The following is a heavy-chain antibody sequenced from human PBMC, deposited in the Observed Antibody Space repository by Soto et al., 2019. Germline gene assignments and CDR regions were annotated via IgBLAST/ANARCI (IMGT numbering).Heavy chain of an antibody. V-gene: IGHV3-23*01. D-gene: IGHD3-22*01. CDR2: FSAGGDYR. CDR1: GFSFSDYS. J-gene: IGHJ4*02. CDR3: AREARYDRGVYHYEGIDY. Sequence: EVQLLQSGGGLAQPGGSLTLSCAASGFSFSDYSMNWVRRAPGKGLEWVSAFSAGGDYRHYVDSVKGRFTISRDNSKNTLFLQMNSLRAEDTARYYCAREARYDRGVYHYEGIDYWGQGTLVTVSS.